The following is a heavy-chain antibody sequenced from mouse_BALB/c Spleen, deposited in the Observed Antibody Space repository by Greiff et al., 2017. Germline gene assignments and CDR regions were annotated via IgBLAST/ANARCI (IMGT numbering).Heavy chain of an antibody. V-gene: IGHV5-6-5*01. Sequence: EVKVVESGGGLVKPGGSLKLSCAASGFTFSSYAMSWVRQTPEKRLEWVASISSGGSTYYPDSVKGRFTISRDNARNILYLQMSSLRSEDTAMYYCARGRDYYGSRDWYFDVWGAGTTVTVSS. CDR2: ISSGGST. D-gene: IGHD1-1*01. CDR3: ARGRDYYGSRDWYFDV. CDR1: GFTFSSYA. J-gene: IGHJ1*01.